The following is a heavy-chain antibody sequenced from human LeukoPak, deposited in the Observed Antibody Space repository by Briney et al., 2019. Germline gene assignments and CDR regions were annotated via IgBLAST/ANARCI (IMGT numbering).Heavy chain of an antibody. J-gene: IGHJ1*01. CDR2: INHSGST. D-gene: IGHD1-26*01. Sequence: PSETLSLTCAVYGGSFSGYYWSWIRQPPGKGLEWIGEINHSGSTNYNPSLKSRVTISVDTSKNQFSLKLSSVTAADTAVYDCARGPTSPEVGATVHFQHWGQGTLVTVSS. V-gene: IGHV4-34*01. CDR1: GGSFSGYY. CDR3: ARGPTSPEVGATVHFQH.